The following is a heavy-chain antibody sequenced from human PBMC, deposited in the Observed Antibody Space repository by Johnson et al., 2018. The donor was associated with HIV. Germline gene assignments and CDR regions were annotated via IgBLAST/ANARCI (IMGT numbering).Heavy chain of an antibody. Sequence: EQLVESGGGLIQPGGSLRLSCAASGFTVIGNYMSWVRQAPGKGLDWVSVIYSGGSTYYADSVKGRFTISRDGAKNTVFLQMNSLRAEDTALYDCAKDRVVQSVGDAFDIWGQGTMVTVSS. V-gene: IGHV3-53*01. CDR1: GFTVIGNY. J-gene: IGHJ3*02. CDR3: AKDRVVQSVGDAFDI. D-gene: IGHD2-15*01. CDR2: IYSGGST.